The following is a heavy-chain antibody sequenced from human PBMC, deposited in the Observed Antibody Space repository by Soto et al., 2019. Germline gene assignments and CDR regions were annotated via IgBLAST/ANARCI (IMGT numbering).Heavy chain of an antibody. Sequence: GGSLRLSCAASGFTFSSYTMTWVRQAPGKGPEWVSSISGNGESKKYADSVKGRFTISRDNSKNTLYLQMNSLRAEDTAVYYCARDPYDCSSTSCYARGHFQHWGQGTLVTVSS. CDR1: GFTFSSYT. CDR3: ARDPYDCSSTSCYARGHFQH. CDR2: ISGNGESK. V-gene: IGHV3-23*01. J-gene: IGHJ1*01. D-gene: IGHD2-2*01.